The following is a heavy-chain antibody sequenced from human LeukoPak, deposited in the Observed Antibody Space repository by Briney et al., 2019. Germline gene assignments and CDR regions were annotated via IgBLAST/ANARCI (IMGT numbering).Heavy chain of an antibody. CDR3: ATGIYTSSSFFFDY. J-gene: IGHJ4*02. CDR2: IGSKVDGGTT. CDR1: GFTLSNAW. V-gene: IGHV3-15*04. D-gene: IGHD6-6*01. Sequence: GGSLRLSCAASGFTLSNAWVTWVRQAPGKGLEWVGRIGSKVDGGTTDYAAPLNARFIISRDDSKNTLYLQMSSLKTEDTAVYYCATGIYTSSSFFFDYWGQGTLVTVSS.